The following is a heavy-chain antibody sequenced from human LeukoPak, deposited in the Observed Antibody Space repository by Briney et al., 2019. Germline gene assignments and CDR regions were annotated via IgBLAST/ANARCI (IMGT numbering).Heavy chain of an antibody. V-gene: IGHV3-74*01. CDR3: ARGDSSSWSLDY. J-gene: IGHJ4*02. CDR2: INSDGSST. D-gene: IGHD6-13*01. CDR1: GFTFSSYW. Sequence: GGSLRLSCAASGFTFSSYWTHWVRQAPGKGLVWVSRINSDGSSTSYADSVKGRFTISRDNAKNTLYLQMNSLRAEDTAVYYCARGDSSSWSLDYWGQGTLVTVSS.